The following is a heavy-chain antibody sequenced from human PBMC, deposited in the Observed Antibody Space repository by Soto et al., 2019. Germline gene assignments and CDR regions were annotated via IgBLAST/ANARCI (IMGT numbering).Heavy chain of an antibody. CDR3: ARVPYYYGSGSYYNPDY. CDR2: ISDSGGTR. CDR1: GFTFSSYE. V-gene: IGHV3-48*03. Sequence: GGSLRLSCAASGFTFSSYEMVWVRQTPGQGLEWVSYISDSGGTRHYANSVKGRFTISRDNAKNSLYLQMDNLRGEDTAVYYCARVPYYYGSGSYYNPDYWGQGTLVTVSS. J-gene: IGHJ4*02. D-gene: IGHD3-10*01.